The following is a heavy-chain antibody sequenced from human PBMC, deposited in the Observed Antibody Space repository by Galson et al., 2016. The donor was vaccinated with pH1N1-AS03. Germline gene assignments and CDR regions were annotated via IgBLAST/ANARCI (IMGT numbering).Heavy chain of an antibody. CDR2: IDPSGGPT. Sequence: SVKVSCKASGYTLTRYYMHWVRQAPGQGLEWMGIIDPSGGPTTYAPKFQGTITITTDTSPSTVYLELVSLGSAETAVYYCARRYYFDCWGQGTLVTASS. V-gene: IGHV1-46*01. J-gene: IGHJ4*02. CDR3: ARRYYFDC. CDR1: GYTLTRYY. D-gene: IGHD3-16*02.